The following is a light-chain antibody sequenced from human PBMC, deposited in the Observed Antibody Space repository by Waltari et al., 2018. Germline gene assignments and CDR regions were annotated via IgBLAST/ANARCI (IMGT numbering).Light chain of an antibody. CDR2: ASA. V-gene: IGLV1-47*01. Sequence: QSVLTQSSPTSGTPGQRVSISCSGTSSNIGRNSVYWYQPLPGAAPKFPIYASAQRPSGGPDRLSGSKSGTSASLAISGLRSEDEADYYCATWDDCLGGFYVFGTGTKVTVL. CDR3: ATWDDCLGGFYV. CDR1: SSNIGRNS. J-gene: IGLJ1*01.